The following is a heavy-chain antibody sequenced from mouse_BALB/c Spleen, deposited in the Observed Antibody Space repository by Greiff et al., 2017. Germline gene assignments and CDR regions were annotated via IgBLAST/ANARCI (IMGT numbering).Heavy chain of an antibody. CDR1: GFTFSSFG. V-gene: IGHV5-17*02. CDR3: ARRLRGAMDY. CDR2: ISSGSSTI. Sequence: EVKVVESGGGLVQPGGSRKLSCAASGFTFSSFGMHWVRQAPEKGLEWVAYISSGSSTIYYADTVKGRFTISRDNPKNTLFLQMTSLRSEDTAMYYCARRLRGAMDYWGQGTSVTVSS. D-gene: IGHD1-1*01. J-gene: IGHJ4*01.